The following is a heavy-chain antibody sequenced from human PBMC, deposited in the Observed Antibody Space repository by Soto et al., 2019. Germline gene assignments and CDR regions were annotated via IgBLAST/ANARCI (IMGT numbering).Heavy chain of an antibody. D-gene: IGHD1-1*01. J-gene: IGHJ6*02. CDR2: ISTSGGYI. V-gene: IGHV3-21*01. Sequence: PGGSLRLSXAASGFTFSGYTVNWVRQAPGKGLEWVSSISTSGGYIFYADSVKGRFTISRDNAKNSLYLQLNSLRAEDTAVYYCARDAHRATTFTTDYSYYAMDVWGQGTTVTVSS. CDR1: GFTFSGYT. CDR3: ARDAHRATTFTTDYSYYAMDV.